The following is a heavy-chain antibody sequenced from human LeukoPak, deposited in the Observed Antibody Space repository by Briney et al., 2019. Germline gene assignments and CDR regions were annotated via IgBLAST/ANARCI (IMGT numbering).Heavy chain of an antibody. CDR2: IYTSGST. D-gene: IGHD2-2*01. Sequence: SETLSLTCTVSGVSISSYYWSWIRQPAGKGLEWIGRIYTSGSTNYNPSLKSRVTMSVDTSKNQFSLKLSSVTAADTAVYYCARAPLGRYCSSTSCLPDYYYYYMDVWGKGTTVTVTS. J-gene: IGHJ6*03. CDR1: GVSISSYY. V-gene: IGHV4-4*07. CDR3: ARAPLGRYCSSTSCLPDYYYYYMDV.